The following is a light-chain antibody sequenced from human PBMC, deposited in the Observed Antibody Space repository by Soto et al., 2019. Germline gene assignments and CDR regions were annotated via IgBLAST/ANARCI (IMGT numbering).Light chain of an antibody. J-gene: IGLJ1*01. V-gene: IGLV2-23*01. CDR3: SSYESTSIYL. Sequence: QSALTQSASASGSAGQVVTISCTGTSSDIGSYNLVSWYQQHPGKAPILMIYNGSLRPSGVSTFSSCSKAATTASLTIWGLPAEDDADYYSSSYESTSIYLFGTGTKVTVL. CDR2: NGS. CDR1: SSDIGSYNL.